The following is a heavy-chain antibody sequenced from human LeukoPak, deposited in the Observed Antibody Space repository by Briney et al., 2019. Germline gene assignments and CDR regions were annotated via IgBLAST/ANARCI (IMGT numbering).Heavy chain of an antibody. Sequence: GESLKISCKGSGYRFTDYWIGWVRQMPGKGLEWMGIISPEDSDTRYSPSFQGQVTTSADESISTAYLQWSSLKASDTALYYCARYRGDYVSLPSPFDYWGQGTLVTVSS. D-gene: IGHD4-17*01. J-gene: IGHJ4*02. CDR1: GYRFTDYW. CDR2: ISPEDSDT. V-gene: IGHV5-51*01. CDR3: ARYRGDYVSLPSPFDY.